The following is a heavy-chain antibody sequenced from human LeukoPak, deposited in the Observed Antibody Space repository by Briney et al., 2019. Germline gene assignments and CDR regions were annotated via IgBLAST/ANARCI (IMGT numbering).Heavy chain of an antibody. CDR1: GFTFSSYA. J-gene: IGHJ4*02. Sequence: GGSLRLSCAASGFTFSSYAMSWVRQAPGKGLEWVSAISGNGGSTYYADSVKGRFTISRDNSKNTLYLQMNSLRAEDTAVYYCAKQAYYYDSSGYYFDYWGQGTLVTVSS. CDR2: ISGNGGST. CDR3: AKQAYYYDSSGYYFDY. D-gene: IGHD3-22*01. V-gene: IGHV3-23*01.